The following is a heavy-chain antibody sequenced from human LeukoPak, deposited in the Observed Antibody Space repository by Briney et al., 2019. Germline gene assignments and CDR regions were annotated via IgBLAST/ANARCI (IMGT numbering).Heavy chain of an antibody. Sequence: GGSLRLSCAASGFTFSRYWMSWVRQAPGKGLEWVANIKEDGSEKYYVDSVKGRFTISRDNAKNSLYLQMNSLRAEDTAVYYCARDGDYNWNYKSGFDYWGQGTLVTVSS. CDR3: ARDGDYNWNYKSGFDY. J-gene: IGHJ4*02. CDR1: GFTFSRYW. D-gene: IGHD1-7*01. CDR2: IKEDGSEK. V-gene: IGHV3-7*01.